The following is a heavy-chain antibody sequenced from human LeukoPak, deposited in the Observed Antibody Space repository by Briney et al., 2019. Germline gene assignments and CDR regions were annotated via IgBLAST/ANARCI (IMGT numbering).Heavy chain of an antibody. J-gene: IGHJ4*02. CDR3: ARSRSVGSSPYGPFDY. Sequence: GASVKVSCKASGYTFTSYYMHWVRQAPGQGLEWMGIINPSGGSTSYAQKFQGRVTMTRDTSTSTVYMELSSLRSEDTAVYYCARSRSVGSSPYGPFDYWGQGTLVTVSS. D-gene: IGHD6-6*01. CDR1: GYTFTSYY. V-gene: IGHV1-46*01. CDR2: INPSGGST.